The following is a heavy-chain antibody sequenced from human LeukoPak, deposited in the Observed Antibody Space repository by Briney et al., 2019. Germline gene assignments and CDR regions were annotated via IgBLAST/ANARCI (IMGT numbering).Heavy chain of an antibody. V-gene: IGHV4-59*01. CDR1: GGSISSYY. D-gene: IGHD5-12*01. CDR3: ARGGSGYDSFYYYGMDV. Sequence: SETLSLTCTVSGGSISSYYWSWIRQSPGQGLEWIGYIYDSGSTNYNPSLKSRVTMSLDTSKNQFSLKLTSVTTADTAVYYCARGGSGYDSFYYYGMDVWGQGTTVTVSS. J-gene: IGHJ6*02. CDR2: IYDSGST.